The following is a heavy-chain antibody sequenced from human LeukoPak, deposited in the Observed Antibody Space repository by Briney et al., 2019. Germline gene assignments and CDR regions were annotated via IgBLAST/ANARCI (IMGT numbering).Heavy chain of an antibody. V-gene: IGHV3-23*01. J-gene: IGHJ5*02. D-gene: IGHD3-10*01. Sequence: GGTLRLSCAASGFTFTSYAMSWVRQAPGKGLEWVSAISGSGGSTYYADSVKGRFTISRDNSKNTLYLQMNSLRAEDTAVYYCAKTQLHYYYGSGRNWFDPWGQGTLVTVSS. CDR1: GFTFTSYA. CDR2: ISGSGGST. CDR3: AKTQLHYYYGSGRNWFDP.